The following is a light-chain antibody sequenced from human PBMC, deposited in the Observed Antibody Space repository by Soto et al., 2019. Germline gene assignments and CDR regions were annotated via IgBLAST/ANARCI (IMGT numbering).Light chain of an antibody. J-gene: IGLJ2*01. Sequence: QSVLTQPPSASGSPGQSLTISCTGTSGDVGGYNYVSWYQQHPGKAPKLMIYEVTKRPSGVPDRFSGSKSGNTASLTVSGLQAEDEADYYCSSYAGSKTLFGGGTKLTVL. CDR3: SSYAGSKTL. CDR2: EVT. CDR1: SGDVGGYNY. V-gene: IGLV2-8*01.